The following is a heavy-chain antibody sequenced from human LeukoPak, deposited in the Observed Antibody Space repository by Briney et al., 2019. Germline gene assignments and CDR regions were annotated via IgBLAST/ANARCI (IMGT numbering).Heavy chain of an antibody. Sequence: SETLSLTCTVSGGSISMYYWSWIRQPPGKGLEWIGYIYYSGTTNCNPSLKSRVTISIDTSKNQFSLKLTSMTAADTAVYFCARLLPSRPDYYFDYWGQGTLVTVSS. V-gene: IGHV4-59*08. J-gene: IGHJ4*02. CDR3: ARLLPSRPDYYFDY. CDR2: IYYSGTT. CDR1: GGSISMYY. D-gene: IGHD6-6*01.